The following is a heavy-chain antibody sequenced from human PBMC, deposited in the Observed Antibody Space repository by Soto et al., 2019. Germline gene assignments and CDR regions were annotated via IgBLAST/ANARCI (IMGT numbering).Heavy chain of an antibody. J-gene: IGHJ6*02. CDR1: GFTFRNYA. CDR3: TRILWSSRRDALEI. Sequence: GGSLRLSCIASGFTFRNYAMAWVRQAPGEDLEWVSAIGTSGTPTLYADSVKSRFSISRDDSRNTVSLQMNSLGVEDTATYYCTRILWSSRRDALEIWGQGTTDTVSS. V-gene: IGHV3-23*01. D-gene: IGHD2-21*01. CDR2: IGTSGTPT.